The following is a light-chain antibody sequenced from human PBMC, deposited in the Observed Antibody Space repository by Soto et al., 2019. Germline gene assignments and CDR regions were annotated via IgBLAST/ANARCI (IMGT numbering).Light chain of an antibody. V-gene: IGKV3D-15*01. CDR1: QSVGSN. CDR2: GAS. J-gene: IGKJ2*01. CDR3: QQYNNWPPYT. Sequence: EIVMTQSPATLSVSPGERATVSCRASQSVGSNLAWYQQKPGQAPRLLIYGASTRASGIPARFTGSGSGTQFTLTISSLQDEDFALYYCQQYNNWPPYTFGQGTNLDIK.